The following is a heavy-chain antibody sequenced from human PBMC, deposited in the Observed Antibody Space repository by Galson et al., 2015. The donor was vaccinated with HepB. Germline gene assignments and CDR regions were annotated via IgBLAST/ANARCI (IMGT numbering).Heavy chain of an antibody. CDR1: GGTFSSYA. CDR3: ARDRAPITMVQGVIFKNWFDP. D-gene: IGHD3-10*01. V-gene: IGHV1-69*13. CDR2: IIPIFGTA. Sequence: SVKVSCKASGGTFSSYAISWVRQAPGQGLEWMGGIIPIFGTANYAQKFQGRVTITADESTSTAYMELSSLRSEDTAVYYCARDRAPITMVQGVIFKNWFDPWGQGTLVTVSS. J-gene: IGHJ5*02.